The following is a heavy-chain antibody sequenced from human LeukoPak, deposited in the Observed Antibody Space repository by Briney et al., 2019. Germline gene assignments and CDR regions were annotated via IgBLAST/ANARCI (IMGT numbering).Heavy chain of an antibody. CDR2: IDPSDSYT. CDR1: GYSFTSYW. J-gene: IGHJ4*02. V-gene: IGHV5-10-1*01. CDR3: ARLGAHYYDSSGYYPDY. Sequence: GESLKISCKGSGYSFTSYWISRVRQMPGKGLEWMGRIDPSDSYTNYSPSFQGHVTISDDKSISTAYLQWSSLKASDTAMYYCARLGAHYYDSSGYYPDYWGQGTLVTVSS. D-gene: IGHD3-22*01.